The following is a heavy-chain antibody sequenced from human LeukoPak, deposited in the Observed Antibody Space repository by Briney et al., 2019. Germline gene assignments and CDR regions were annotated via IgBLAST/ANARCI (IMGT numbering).Heavy chain of an antibody. CDR2: IYYSGST. J-gene: IGHJ4*02. Sequence: SETLSLTCTVSGGSISSYYWSWIRQPPGKGLEWIGYIYYSGSTNYDPSLKSRVTISVDTSKNQFSLKLSSVTAADTAVYYCARGGGIAAAPFDYWGQGTLVTVSS. CDR3: ARGGGIAAAPFDY. V-gene: IGHV4-59*01. D-gene: IGHD6-13*01. CDR1: GGSISSYY.